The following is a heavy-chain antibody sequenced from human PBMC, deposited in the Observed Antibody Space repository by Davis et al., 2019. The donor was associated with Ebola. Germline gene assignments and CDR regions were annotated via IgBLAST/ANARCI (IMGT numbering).Heavy chain of an antibody. CDR3: TSGSYYAGGWSDY. CDR1: GFTFSGSA. Sequence: VGSLRLSCAAPGFTFSGSAMHWVRQASGKGLEWVGRIRSKANSYATAYAASVKGRFTISRDDSKNTAYLQMNSLKTEDTAVYYCTSGSYYAGGWSDYWGQGTLVTVSS. V-gene: IGHV3-73*01. D-gene: IGHD1-26*01. J-gene: IGHJ4*02. CDR2: IRSKANSYAT.